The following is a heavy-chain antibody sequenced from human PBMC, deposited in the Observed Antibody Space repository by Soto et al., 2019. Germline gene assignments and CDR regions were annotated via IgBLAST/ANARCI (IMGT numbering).Heavy chain of an antibody. V-gene: IGHV1-69*01. Sequence: QVQLVQSGAEVKKPGSSVKVSCKASGGTFSSYAISWVRQAPGQGLEWMGGIIPIFGTANYAQKFQGRVTITADESKSTAYMELSSLRSEDTAVYYCAREGGFVPYYDYYGMDVWGKGPTVTVSS. CDR3: AREGGFVPYYDYYGMDV. CDR2: IIPIFGTA. D-gene: IGHD3-16*01. CDR1: GGTFSSYA. J-gene: IGHJ6*04.